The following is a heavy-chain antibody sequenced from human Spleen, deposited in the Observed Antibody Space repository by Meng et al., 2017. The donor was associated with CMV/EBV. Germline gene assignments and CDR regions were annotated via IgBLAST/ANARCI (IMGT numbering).Heavy chain of an antibody. D-gene: IGHD6-13*01. Sequence: ASVKVSCKASGYTFTDYGISWVRQAPGQGLEWMGWISPYDGDTNYARKLQGRVTLTTDTSTTTAYMELRSLRSDDTAVYYCARVPSSSWYEYWGQGTLVTVSS. V-gene: IGHV1-18*01. CDR2: ISPYDGDT. CDR1: GYTFTDYG. J-gene: IGHJ4*02. CDR3: ARVPSSSWYEY.